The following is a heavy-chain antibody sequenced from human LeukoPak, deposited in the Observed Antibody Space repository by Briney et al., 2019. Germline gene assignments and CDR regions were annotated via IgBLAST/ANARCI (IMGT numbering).Heavy chain of an antibody. Sequence: PGRSLRLSCAASGFTFSSYGMHWVRQAPGKGLEWVAVIWYDGSNKYYAGSVKGRFTISRDNSKNTLYLQMNSLRAEDTAVYYCAREGRYYYDSSGYLPYWGQGTLVTVSS. V-gene: IGHV3-33*01. CDR2: IWYDGSNK. J-gene: IGHJ4*02. CDR1: GFTFSSYG. D-gene: IGHD3-22*01. CDR3: AREGRYYYDSSGYLPY.